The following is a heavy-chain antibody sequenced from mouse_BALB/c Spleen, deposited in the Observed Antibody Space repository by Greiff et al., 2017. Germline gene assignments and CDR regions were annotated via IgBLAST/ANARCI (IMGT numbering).Heavy chain of an antibody. CDR2: IYPGDGDT. CDR1: GYAFSSYW. Sequence: VQVVESGAELVRPGSSVKISCKASGYAFSSYWMNWVKQRPGQGLEWIGQIYPGDGDTNYNGKFKGKATLTADKSSSTAYMQLSSLTSEDSAVYFCARRRLLGRDAMDYWGQGTSVTVSS. V-gene: IGHV1-80*01. D-gene: IGHD4-1*01. CDR3: ARRRLLGRDAMDY. J-gene: IGHJ4*01.